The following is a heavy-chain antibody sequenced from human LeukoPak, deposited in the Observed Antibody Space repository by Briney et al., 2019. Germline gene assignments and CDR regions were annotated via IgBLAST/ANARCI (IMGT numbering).Heavy chain of an antibody. D-gene: IGHD1-26*01. Sequence: GGSLRLSCAASGFTFSSHWMHWVRQAPGKGLVWVSRVNRDGSSTIYADSVKGRFTISRDNAKNSLYLQMNSLRVEDTAVYCARRIVGPTSGEDYWGQGTPVTVSS. CDR3: RRIVGPTSGEDY. J-gene: IGHJ4*02. V-gene: IGHV3-74*01. CDR2: VNRDGSST. CDR1: GFTFSSHW.